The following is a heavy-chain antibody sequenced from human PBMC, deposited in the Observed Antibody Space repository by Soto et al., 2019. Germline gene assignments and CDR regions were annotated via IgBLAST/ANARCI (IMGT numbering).Heavy chain of an antibody. CDR3: ARSSGSYGYWFDP. CDR1: GGSISSSSYY. V-gene: IGHV4-39*01. CDR2: IYYSWST. D-gene: IGHD1-26*01. Sequence: QLQLQESGPGLVKPSETLSLTCTVSGGSISSSSYYWGWIRQPPGKGLEWIGSIYYSWSTYYNPSLKSRVHISVDTSKNPFSLTLSSVTAADTAVYYCARSSGSYGYWFDPWGQGTLVTVSS. J-gene: IGHJ5*02.